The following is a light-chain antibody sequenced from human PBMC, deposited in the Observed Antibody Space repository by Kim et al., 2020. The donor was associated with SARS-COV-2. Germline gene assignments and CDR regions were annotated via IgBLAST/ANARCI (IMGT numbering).Light chain of an antibody. J-gene: IGKJ4*01. Sequence: LATRESATLACRASQSVSSYLVWYQQQPGQAPRLLIYDASARATGIPARFSGSGSGTDFTLTISSLEPEDSAIYYCQQRNNWPRTFGGGTKVDIK. CDR3: QQRNNWPRT. V-gene: IGKV3-11*01. CDR1: QSVSSY. CDR2: DAS.